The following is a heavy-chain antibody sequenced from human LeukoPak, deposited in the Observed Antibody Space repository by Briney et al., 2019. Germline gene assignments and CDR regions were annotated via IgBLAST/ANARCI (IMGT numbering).Heavy chain of an antibody. CDR1: GGSISNYF. J-gene: IGHJ4*02. CDR2: IYSTGRS. D-gene: IGHD5-12*01. V-gene: IGHV4-4*07. CDR3: ARDSPRSGYDLGHFDN. Sequence: SETLSLTCTVSGGSISNYFWSWVRQPAGKGLEWIGRIYSTGRSDYNPSLKSRITMSVDTSKNQFSLKRSSVTAADTAVYYCARDSPRSGYDLGHFDNLGQGTLVTVSS.